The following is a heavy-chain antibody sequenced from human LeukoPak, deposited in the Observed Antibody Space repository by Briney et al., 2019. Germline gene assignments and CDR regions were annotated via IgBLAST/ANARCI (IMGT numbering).Heavy chain of an antibody. J-gene: IGHJ4*02. CDR1: GNYW. Sequence: GGSLRLSCAASGNYWMHWVRQAPGKGLVWVSHINGDGSWTSYADSVKGRFTISKDNAKNTVYLQINNLRAEDTAVYYCVSFYETYWGRGTLVTVSS. V-gene: IGHV3-74*01. D-gene: IGHD2-2*01. CDR3: VSFYETY. CDR2: INGDGSWT.